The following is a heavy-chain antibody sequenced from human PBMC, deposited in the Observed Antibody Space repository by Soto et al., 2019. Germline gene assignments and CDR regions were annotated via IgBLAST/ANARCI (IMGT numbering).Heavy chain of an antibody. Sequence: QTGGSLRLSCAASGFTFSSYAMHWVRQAPGKGLEWVAVISYDGSNKYYADSVKGRFTISRDNSKNTLYLQMNSLRAEDTAVYYCARDLREGGYSYADYYYYYGMDVWGQGTTVTVSS. V-gene: IGHV3-30-3*01. CDR3: ARDLREGGYSYADYYYYYGMDV. D-gene: IGHD5-18*01. CDR1: GFTFSSYA. CDR2: ISYDGSNK. J-gene: IGHJ6*02.